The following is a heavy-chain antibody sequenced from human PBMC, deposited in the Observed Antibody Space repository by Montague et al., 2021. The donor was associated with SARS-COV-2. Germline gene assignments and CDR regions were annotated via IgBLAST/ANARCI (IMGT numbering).Heavy chain of an antibody. CDR1: GGSISSYY. D-gene: IGHD6-19*01. V-gene: IGHV4-59*01. J-gene: IGHJ3*02. CDR3: ARGSGWMGNAFDI. Sequence: SETLSLTSTVSGGSISSYYWSWIRQPPGKGLEWIGYIYYSGSTNYNPSLKSRVTISVDTSKNQFSLKLSSVTAADMAVYYCARGSGWMGNAFDIWGQGTMVTVSS. CDR2: IYYSGST.